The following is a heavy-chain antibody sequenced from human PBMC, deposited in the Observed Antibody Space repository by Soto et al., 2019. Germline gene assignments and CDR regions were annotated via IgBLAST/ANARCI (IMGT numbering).Heavy chain of an antibody. J-gene: IGHJ6*02. Sequence: QITLRESGPTLVKPTQTLTLTCTFCGFSLSTSGVSVGGIRQPPGKALEWLALIYWDDDKRYSPSLKSRLTITKDTSKNQVVLTMTNMDPVDTATYYCAHNRRDYYYYYGMDVWGQGTTVTVSS. CDR1: GFSLSTSGVS. V-gene: IGHV2-5*02. CDR2: IYWDDDK. CDR3: AHNRRDYYYYYGMDV.